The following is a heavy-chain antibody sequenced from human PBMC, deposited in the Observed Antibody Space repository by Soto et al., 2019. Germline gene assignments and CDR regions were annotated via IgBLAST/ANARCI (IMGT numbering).Heavy chain of an antibody. D-gene: IGHD6-19*01. CDR3: AREVAGRAFDI. CDR2: ISAYNGNT. Sequence: ASVKVSCKASGYTFTSYGISWVRQAPGQGLEWMGWISAYNGNTNYAQKFQGRVTMTRDTSTSTVYMDLSSLRSEDTAVYYCAREVAGRAFDIWGQGTMVTVSS. V-gene: IGHV1-18*01. CDR1: GYTFTSYG. J-gene: IGHJ3*02.